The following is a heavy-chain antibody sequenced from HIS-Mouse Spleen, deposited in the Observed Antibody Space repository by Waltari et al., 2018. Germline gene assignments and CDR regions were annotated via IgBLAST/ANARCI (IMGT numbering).Heavy chain of an antibody. CDR2: IYSGGST. J-gene: IGHJ4*02. CDR3: ARDRGTNGVSFDY. Sequence: EVQLVESGGGLVQPGGSLRLSCAASGFTVSSNYMSWVRQAPGKGLEWVSVIYSGGSTYYADSVKGRFTISRDNSKNTLYLQMNSLRAEDTAVYYCARDRGTNGVSFDYWGQGTLVTVSS. V-gene: IGHV3-66*01. D-gene: IGHD2-8*01. CDR1: GFTVSSNY.